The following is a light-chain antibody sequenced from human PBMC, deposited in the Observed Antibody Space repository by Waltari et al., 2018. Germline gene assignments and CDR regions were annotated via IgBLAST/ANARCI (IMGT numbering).Light chain of an antibody. J-gene: IGLJ3*02. CDR1: SSGVGGYNL. CDR2: EGY. V-gene: IGLV2-23*01. CDR3: CSYAGSSAPRV. Sequence: QSALTQPASVSGSPGQSITISCTETSSGVGGYNLVSWYPHHPGKAPKVMIYEGYKRPSGVSNRFSSSESGNTASLTISVRQAECEADYYCCSYAGSSAPRVFGGGTKLTVL.